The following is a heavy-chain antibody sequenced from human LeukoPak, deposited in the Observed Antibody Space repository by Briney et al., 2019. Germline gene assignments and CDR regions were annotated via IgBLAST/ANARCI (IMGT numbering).Heavy chain of an antibody. CDR1: GYTLTDYY. CDR3: ARVGYYESSGYYEY. Sequence: ASVTVSCKASGYTLTDYYMHWVRQAPGQGLEWMGRINPNSGGTNYAQKFQGRVTMTRDTSVSTVYMELSRLRSDDTAVYYCARVGYYESSGYYEYWGQGTLVTVSS. J-gene: IGHJ4*02. CDR2: INPNSGGT. D-gene: IGHD3-22*01. V-gene: IGHV1-2*06.